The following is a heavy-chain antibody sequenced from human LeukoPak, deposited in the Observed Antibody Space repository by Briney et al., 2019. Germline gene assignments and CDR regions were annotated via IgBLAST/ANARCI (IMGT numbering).Heavy chain of an antibody. V-gene: IGHV5-51*01. CDR3: ASPGPIVATPERRGDAFDI. Sequence: GESLKISCKGSGYSFTSYWVGWVRQMPGKGLEWMGIIYPGDSDTRYSPSFQGQVTISADKSISTAYLQWSSLKASDTAMYYCASPGPIVATPERRGDAFDIWGQGTMVTVSS. J-gene: IGHJ3*02. CDR2: IYPGDSDT. D-gene: IGHD5-12*01. CDR1: GYSFTSYW.